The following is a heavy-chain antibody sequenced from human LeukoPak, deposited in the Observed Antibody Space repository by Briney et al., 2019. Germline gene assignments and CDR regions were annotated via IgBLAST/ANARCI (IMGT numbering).Heavy chain of an antibody. J-gene: IGHJ4*02. CDR1: GYTFTGYY. CDR2: IIPIFGTA. V-gene: IGHV1-69*13. Sequence: GASVKVSCKASGYTFTGYYMHWVRQAPGQGLEWMGGIIPIFGTANYAQKFQGRVTITADESTSTAYMELSSLRSEDTAVYYCASPLGYCSSTSCYDSFDYWGQGTLVTVSS. D-gene: IGHD2-2*01. CDR3: ASPLGYCSSTSCYDSFDY.